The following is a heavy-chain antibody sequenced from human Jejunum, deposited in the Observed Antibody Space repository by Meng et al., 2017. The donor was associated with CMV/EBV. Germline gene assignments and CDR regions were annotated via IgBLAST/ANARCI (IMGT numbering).Heavy chain of an antibody. Sequence: GGSLGLSCAASGFTFSSYGIHWVRQAPGKGLEWVTYADSVKGRFTISRDISKNTLFLQMNSLRAEDTAVYYCAKEGVGGHFDYWGQGTLVTVSS. J-gene: IGHJ4*02. CDR3: AKEGVGGHFDY. D-gene: IGHD2-8*01. CDR1: GFTFSSYG. V-gene: IGHV3-30*02.